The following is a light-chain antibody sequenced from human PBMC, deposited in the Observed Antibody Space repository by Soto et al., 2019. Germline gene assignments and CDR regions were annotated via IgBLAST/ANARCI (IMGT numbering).Light chain of an antibody. Sequence: QAVLTQPPSASETPGQRVTISCSGSSSNIGRNTVNWYQHLPGTAPKLLIYSNNQRPSGVPDRFSGSKSGTSASLAISGLQSDDAADYYCAAWDDSLNGYVFGTGTKLTVL. CDR1: SSNIGRNT. J-gene: IGLJ1*01. CDR2: SNN. V-gene: IGLV1-44*01. CDR3: AAWDDSLNGYV.